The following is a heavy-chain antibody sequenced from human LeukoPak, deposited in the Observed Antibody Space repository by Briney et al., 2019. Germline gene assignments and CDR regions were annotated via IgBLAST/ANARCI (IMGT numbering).Heavy chain of an antibody. CDR2: ISSNGGST. Sequence: GGSLRLSCAASGFTFSSYAMHWVRQAPGKGLEYVSAISSNGGSTYYANSVKGRFTISRDNSENTLYLQMGSLRAEDMAVYYCARDPTGTTSSHFDYWGQGTLVTVSS. CDR1: GFTFSSYA. J-gene: IGHJ4*02. V-gene: IGHV3-64*01. CDR3: ARDPTGTTSSHFDY. D-gene: IGHD1-1*01.